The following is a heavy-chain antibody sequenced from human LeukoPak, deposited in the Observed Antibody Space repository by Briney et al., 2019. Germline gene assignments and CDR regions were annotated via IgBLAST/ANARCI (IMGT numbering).Heavy chain of an antibody. V-gene: IGHV3-21*06. D-gene: IGHD2-15*01. Sequence: SGGPLSLSCQAPGIPFRSYNMTWFRQAPGKGLEWAPPIISSSSYIYYADSVKGRFTISRDNAKNSLYLQMNSLRAEDTAVYYCARDLGYCSGGSCSGFYFWGQGTLVTVSS. CDR3: ARDLGYCSGGSCSGFYF. J-gene: IGHJ4*02. CDR1: GIPFRSYN. CDR2: IISSSSYI.